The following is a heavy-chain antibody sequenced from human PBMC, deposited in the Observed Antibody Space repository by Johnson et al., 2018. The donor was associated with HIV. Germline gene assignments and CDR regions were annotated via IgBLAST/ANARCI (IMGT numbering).Heavy chain of an antibody. D-gene: IGHD3-3*01. CDR3: ARGGSRTTIFGVDINLGGFDI. J-gene: IGHJ3*02. V-gene: IGHV3-13*01. CDR1: GFTFSNYD. CDR2: MGTAGDT. Sequence: VQLVESGGDWVQRGGSLKLSCAASGFTFSNYDIHWVRQATGKGLEWVSTMGTAGDTYYAGSVKGRFTVSRENAKSSLYLQMNSLRAGDTAVYYCARGGSRTTIFGVDINLGGFDIWGQGTRVTVSS.